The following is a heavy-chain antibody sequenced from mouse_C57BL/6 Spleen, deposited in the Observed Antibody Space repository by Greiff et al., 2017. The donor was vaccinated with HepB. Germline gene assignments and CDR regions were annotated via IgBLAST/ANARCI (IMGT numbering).Heavy chain of an antibody. CDR2: IDPSDSYT. CDR1: GYTFTSYW. CDR3: ARGSYYGNYGHAMDY. J-gene: IGHJ4*01. Sequence: VQLQQPGAELVMPGASVKLSCKASGYTFTSYWMHWVKQRPGQGLEWIGEIDPSDSYTNYNQKFKGKSTLTVDKSSSTAYMQLSSLTSEDSAVYYCARGSYYGNYGHAMDYWGQGTSVTVSS. D-gene: IGHD2-1*01. V-gene: IGHV1-69*01.